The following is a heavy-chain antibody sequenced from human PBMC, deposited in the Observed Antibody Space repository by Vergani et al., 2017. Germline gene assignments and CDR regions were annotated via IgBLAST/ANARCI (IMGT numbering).Heavy chain of an antibody. CDR3: ARDTVTGSRYFDY. CDR1: GFTFSNYG. D-gene: IGHD6-19*01. V-gene: IGHV3-30*02. CDR2: IRFDGSNT. Sequence: QVQLVESGGGVVQPGGSLRLSCGASGFTFSNYGMHWVRQAPGKGLEWVTFIRFDGSNTYYADFGKGRFTISRDNSKKTLFLQMNSLRPEDTAVYYCARDTVTGSRYFDYWGQGTLVTVSS. J-gene: IGHJ4*02.